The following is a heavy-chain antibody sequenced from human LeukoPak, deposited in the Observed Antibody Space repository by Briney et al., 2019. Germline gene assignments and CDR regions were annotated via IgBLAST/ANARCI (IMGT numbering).Heavy chain of an antibody. CDR3: ARGWVRGSGWYWEPHFDY. V-gene: IGHV1-8*02. CDR1: GYTFTSYD. D-gene: IGHD6-19*01. Sequence: GASVKVSCKASGYTFTSYDINWVRQATGQGLEWMGWMNPNSGNTGYAQKFQGRVTMTRNTSISTAYMELSSLRSEDTAVYYCARGWVRGSGWYWEPHFDYWGQRTLVTVSS. CDR2: MNPNSGNT. J-gene: IGHJ4*02.